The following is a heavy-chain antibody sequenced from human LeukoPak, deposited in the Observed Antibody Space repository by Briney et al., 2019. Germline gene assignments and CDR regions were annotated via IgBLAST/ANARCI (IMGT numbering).Heavy chain of an antibody. D-gene: IGHD3-16*01. J-gene: IGHJ4*02. CDR3: ARDWGGSGPTSHDY. CDR2: ISSDGTNT. V-gene: IGHV3-74*01. CDR1: GFTFKSSW. Sequence: GGSLRLSCAASGFTFKSSWMHWVRQPRGRGPVWDSRISSDGTNTRYGDSVRGRFTVSRDNAKNTLYLQMNSLRVEDSAVYYCARDWGGSGPTSHDYWGQGTLVTVSS.